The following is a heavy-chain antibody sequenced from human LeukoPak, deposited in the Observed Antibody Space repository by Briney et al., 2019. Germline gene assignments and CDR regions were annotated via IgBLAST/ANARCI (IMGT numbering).Heavy chain of an antibody. D-gene: IGHD6-13*01. CDR3: ARDSSRLFLSLGMDV. Sequence: GGSLRLSCAASGFTVSSNYMSWVRQAPGKGLEWVSSISSSSSYIYYADSVKGRFTISRDNAKNSLYLQMNSLRAEDTAVYYCARDSSRLFLSLGMDVWGQGTTVTVSS. V-gene: IGHV3-21*01. CDR1: GFTVSSNY. J-gene: IGHJ6*02. CDR2: ISSSSSYI.